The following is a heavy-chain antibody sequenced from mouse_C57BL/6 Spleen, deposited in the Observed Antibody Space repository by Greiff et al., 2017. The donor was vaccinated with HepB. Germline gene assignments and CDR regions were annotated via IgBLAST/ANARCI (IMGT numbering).Heavy chain of an antibody. V-gene: IGHV1-81*01. J-gene: IGHJ2*01. CDR3: ARNGDYDAGYYFDY. D-gene: IGHD2-4*01. CDR1: GYTFTSYG. Sequence: QVHVKQSGAELARPGASVKLSCKASGYTFTSYGISWVKQRTGQGLEWIGEIYPRSGNTYYNEKFKGKATLTADKSSSTAYMELRSLTSEDSAVYFCARNGDYDAGYYFDYWGQGTTLTVSS. CDR2: IYPRSGNT.